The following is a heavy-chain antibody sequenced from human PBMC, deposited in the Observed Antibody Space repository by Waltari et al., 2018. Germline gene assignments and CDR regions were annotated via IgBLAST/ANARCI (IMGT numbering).Heavy chain of an antibody. CDR2: IKHDGTDK. V-gene: IGHV3-7*01. D-gene: IGHD6-13*01. J-gene: IGHJ4*02. CDR3: ARDQADGTIAYFEY. CDR1: GISFSQYG. Sequence: EVLLVESGGDLVQPGGSLRLSCATFGISFSQYGMSWVRQSPGKGLEWVATIKHDGTDKYYVDSVKGRFTVSRDNAKSSLYLQMNSLRVEDTAIYYCARDQADGTIAYFEYWGQGTLVTVSS.